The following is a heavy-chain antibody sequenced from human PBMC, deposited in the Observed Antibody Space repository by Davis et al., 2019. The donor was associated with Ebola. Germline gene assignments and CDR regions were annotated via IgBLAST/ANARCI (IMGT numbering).Heavy chain of an antibody. Sequence: AASVKVSCKASGGTFSSYAISWVRQAPGQGLKWMGRIIPILGIANYAQKFQGRVTITADKSTSTAYMELSSLRSEDTAVYYCARARTKIQLWERAMDVWGQGTTVTVSS. D-gene: IGHD5-18*01. CDR1: GGTFSSYA. V-gene: IGHV1-69*04. J-gene: IGHJ6*02. CDR3: ARARTKIQLWERAMDV. CDR2: IIPILGIA.